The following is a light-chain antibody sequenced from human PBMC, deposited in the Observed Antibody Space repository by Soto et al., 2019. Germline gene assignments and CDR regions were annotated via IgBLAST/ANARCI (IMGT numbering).Light chain of an antibody. CDR3: CSYAGSYVHSL. V-gene: IGLV2-11*01. Sequence: QSVLTQPRSVSGSPGQSVTISCTGTSTDVGGYNYVSWYQHHPGKAPKLMIYDVNKRPSGVPDRFSGSKSGNTASLTISGLRPEDAADYYCCSYAGSYVHSLLGNGTKVT. J-gene: IGLJ1*01. CDR1: STDVGGYNY. CDR2: DVN.